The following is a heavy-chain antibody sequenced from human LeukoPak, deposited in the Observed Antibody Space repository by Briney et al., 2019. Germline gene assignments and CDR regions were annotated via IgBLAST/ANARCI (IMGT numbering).Heavy chain of an antibody. CDR1: GFTFSDHY. V-gene: IGHV3-72*01. J-gene: IGHJ3*02. CDR2: TRNKANSYTT. D-gene: IGHD3-16*02. Sequence: GGSLRLSCAASGFTFSDHYMDWVRQAPGKGLEWVGRTRNKANSYTTEYAASVKGRFTISRDDSKNSLYLQMNSLKTEDTAVYYCARYTAHDAFDIWGQGAMVTVSS. CDR3: ARYTAHDAFDI.